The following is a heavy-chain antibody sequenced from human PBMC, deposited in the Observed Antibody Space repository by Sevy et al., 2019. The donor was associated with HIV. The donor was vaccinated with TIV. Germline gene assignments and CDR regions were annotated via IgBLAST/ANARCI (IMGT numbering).Heavy chain of an antibody. CDR2: IYGGGST. Sequence: GESLKISCAASGFTVSSNYMSWVRQAPGKGLEWVSVIYGGGSTYYADSVKGRFTISRDNSKNTLYLQMNSLRAEDTAVYYCARVNCSGGSCYYYYGMDVWGQGTTVTVSS. V-gene: IGHV3-53*01. CDR1: GFTVSSNY. J-gene: IGHJ6*02. CDR3: ARVNCSGGSCYYYYGMDV. D-gene: IGHD2-15*01.